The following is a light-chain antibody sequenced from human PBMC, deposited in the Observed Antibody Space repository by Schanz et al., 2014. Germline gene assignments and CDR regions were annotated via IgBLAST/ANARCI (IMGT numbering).Light chain of an antibody. CDR2: GAS. CDR3: QQYSGPRT. Sequence: EIVMTQSPATLSVSPGERATLSCRASQTVNYNLAWYQQKPGQAPRLLIYGASARATGIPTRFSGSGSGTEFTLAISSLQSEDFAVYYCQQYSGPRTFGQGTKVEIK. J-gene: IGKJ1*01. CDR1: QTVNYN. V-gene: IGKV3-15*01.